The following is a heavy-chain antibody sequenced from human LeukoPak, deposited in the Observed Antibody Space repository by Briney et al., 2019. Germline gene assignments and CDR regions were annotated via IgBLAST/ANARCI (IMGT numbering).Heavy chain of an antibody. Sequence: GGSLRLSCAASGFIVGDYALHWVRQAPGKGLEWVALISYDVDTKHYADSVKGRFTISRDNSKNTLYLRMNSLRAEDTAVYYCAKILPDTVTADYWGQGTLVTVSS. D-gene: IGHD4-11*01. CDR2: ISYDVDTK. CDR1: GFIVGDYA. V-gene: IGHV3-30-3*02. J-gene: IGHJ4*02. CDR3: AKILPDTVTADY.